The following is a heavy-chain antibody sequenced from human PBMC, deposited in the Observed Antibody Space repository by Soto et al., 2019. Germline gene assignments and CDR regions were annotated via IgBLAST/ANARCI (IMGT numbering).Heavy chain of an antibody. D-gene: IGHD2-15*01. J-gene: IGHJ4*02. CDR3: ARDSCSGGSCYFDY. CDR1: GFTFSSYA. V-gene: IGHV3-30-3*01. Sequence: GGSLRLSCAASGFTFSSYAMHRVRQAPGKGLEWVAVISYDGSNKYYADSVKGRFTISRDNSKNTLYLQMNSLRAEDTAVYYCARDSCSGGSCYFDYWGQGTLVTVSS. CDR2: ISYDGSNK.